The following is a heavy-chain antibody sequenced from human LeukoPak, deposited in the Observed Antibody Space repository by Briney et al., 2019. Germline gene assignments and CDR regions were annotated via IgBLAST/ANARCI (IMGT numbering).Heavy chain of an antibody. J-gene: IGHJ4*02. V-gene: IGHV3-21*01. CDR3: ARYDSSDYYLDY. CDR2: ISSSSSYI. Sequence: GGSLRLSCTASGFTFSNYAVNWVRQAPGKGLDWVSSISSSSSYIYYADSVKGRFTISRDNAKNSLYLQMNSLRAEDTAVYYCARYDSSDYYLDYWGQGTLVTVSS. CDR1: GFTFSNYA. D-gene: IGHD3-22*01.